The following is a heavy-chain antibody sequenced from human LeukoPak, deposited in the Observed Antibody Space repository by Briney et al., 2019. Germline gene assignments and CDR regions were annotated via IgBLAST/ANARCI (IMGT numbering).Heavy chain of an antibody. V-gene: IGHV4-34*01. CDR1: GGSFSGYY. D-gene: IGHD4-11*01. J-gene: IGHJ6*03. Sequence: PSETLSLTCAVYGGSFSGYYWSWIRQPPGKGLEWIGEINHSGSTNYNPSLKSRVTISVDTSKNQFSLKLSSVIAADAAVYYCARHRGDNSNPRYYFYYMDVWGKGTTVTVSS. CDR3: ARHRGDNSNPRYYFYYMDV. CDR2: INHSGST.